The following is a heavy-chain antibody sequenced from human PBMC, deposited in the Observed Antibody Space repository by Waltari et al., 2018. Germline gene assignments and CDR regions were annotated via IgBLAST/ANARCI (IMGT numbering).Heavy chain of an antibody. Sequence: QLQLQESGPGLVKPSETLSLTCTVSGGSISSSRYDWGWIRQPPAQGLEWIGSIYYSGSTYSNPSLTSRVTISVDTSKNQFSLKLSSVTAADTAVYYCARVKVTIFGVVIMEYFDYWGQGTLVTVSS. CDR3: ARVKVTIFGVVIMEYFDY. J-gene: IGHJ4*02. CDR2: IYYSGST. D-gene: IGHD3-3*01. V-gene: IGHV4-39*07. CDR1: GGSISSSRYD.